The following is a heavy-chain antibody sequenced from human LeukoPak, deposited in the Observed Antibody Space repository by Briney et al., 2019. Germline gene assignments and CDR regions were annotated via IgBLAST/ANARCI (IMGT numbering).Heavy chain of an antibody. CDR3: ARVRDGYKLFDY. CDR2: IWYDGSNK. J-gene: IGHJ4*02. Sequence: GRSLRLSCAASGFTFSSYGMHWVRQAPGKGLEWVAVIWYDGSNKYYADSVKGRFTISRDNSKNTLYLQMNSLRAEDTAVYYCARVRDGYKLFDYWGQGTLVTVSS. V-gene: IGHV3-33*01. CDR1: GFTFSSYG. D-gene: IGHD5-24*01.